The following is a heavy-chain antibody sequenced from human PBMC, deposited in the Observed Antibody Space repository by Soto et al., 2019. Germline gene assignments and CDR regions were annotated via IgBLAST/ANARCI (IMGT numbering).Heavy chain of an antibody. V-gene: IGHV1-2*04. CDR1: GYTLTGYY. Sequence: GASVKVSCKASGYTLTGYYMHWVRQAPGQGLEWMGWINPNSGGTNYAQKFQGWVTMTRDTSISTAYMELSRLRSDDTAVYYCATTRIAARPNYYYGMDVWGQGTTVTAP. J-gene: IGHJ6*02. CDR3: ATTRIAARPNYYYGMDV. D-gene: IGHD6-6*01. CDR2: INPNSGGT.